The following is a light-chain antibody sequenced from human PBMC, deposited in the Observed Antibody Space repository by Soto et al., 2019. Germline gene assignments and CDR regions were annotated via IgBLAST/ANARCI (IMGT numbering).Light chain of an antibody. CDR2: WAS. V-gene: IGKV4-1*01. CDR3: QQYHNWPVT. Sequence: DIVMTQSPDSLAVSLGERATIHCKSSQSVLHSSNNKNFLAWYQQKPGQPPKLLIYWASTRESGVPDRFSGSGSGADFTLTISSLQSEDIAVYYCQQYHNWPVTFGGGTKVEIK. CDR1: QSVLHSSNNKNF. J-gene: IGKJ4*01.